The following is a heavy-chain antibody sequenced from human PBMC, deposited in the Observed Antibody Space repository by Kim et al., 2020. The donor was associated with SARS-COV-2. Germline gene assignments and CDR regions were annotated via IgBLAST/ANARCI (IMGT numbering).Heavy chain of an antibody. CDR2: MYYSGST. Sequence: SETLSLTCTVSGGSISSSSDYWGWIRQPPGKGLEWIGIMYYSGSTNYNPSLKSRVTISVDTSKNHFSLKLSSVTAADSAVYYGARGGGSTTMVSPFDYWGQGTLVTVSS. CDR3: ARGGGSTTMVSPFDY. V-gene: IGHV4-39*02. CDR1: GGSISSSSDY. J-gene: IGHJ4*02. D-gene: IGHD5-18*01.